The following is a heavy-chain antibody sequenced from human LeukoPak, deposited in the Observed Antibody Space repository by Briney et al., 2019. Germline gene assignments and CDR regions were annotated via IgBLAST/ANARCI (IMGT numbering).Heavy chain of an antibody. J-gene: IGHJ3*02. D-gene: IGHD3-22*01. CDR1: GYTFTGYY. CDR2: INPNSGGT. CDR3: ARGSREKTYYYDSSGYVEDAFDI. Sequence: ASVKVSCKASGYTFTGYYMHWVRQAPGQGLEWMGWINPNSGGTNYAQKFQGRVTMTRDTSISTAYMELSRLRSDDTAVYYCARGSREKTYYYDSSGYVEDAFDIWGQGTMVTVSS. V-gene: IGHV1-2*02.